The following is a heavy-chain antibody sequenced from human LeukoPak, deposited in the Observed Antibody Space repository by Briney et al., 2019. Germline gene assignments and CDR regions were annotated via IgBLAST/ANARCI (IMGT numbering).Heavy chain of an antibody. Sequence: ASVKVSCKASGYTFTSYYMHWVRQAPGQGLEWMGIINPSGGSTSYAQKFQGRVTMTRDTSTSTVYMELSSLRSEDTAVYYCARDFDWLSGSPIYGMDVWGQGTTVTVSS. V-gene: IGHV1-46*01. CDR3: ARDFDWLSGSPIYGMDV. CDR1: GYTFTSYY. CDR2: INPSGGST. D-gene: IGHD3-9*01. J-gene: IGHJ6*02.